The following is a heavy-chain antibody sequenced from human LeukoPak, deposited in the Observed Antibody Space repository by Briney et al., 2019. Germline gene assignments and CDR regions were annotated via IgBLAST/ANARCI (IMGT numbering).Heavy chain of an antibody. CDR2: IYYSGST. CDR3: ARGLGRADAFDI. Sequence: PSETLSLTCTVSGGSISSGDYYWSWIHQPPGKGLEWIGYIYYSGSTHYNPSLKSRVTISVDTSKNQFSLKLSSVTAADTAVYYCARGLGRADAFDIWGQGTMVTVSS. J-gene: IGHJ3*02. CDR1: GGSISSGDYY. V-gene: IGHV4-30-4*01.